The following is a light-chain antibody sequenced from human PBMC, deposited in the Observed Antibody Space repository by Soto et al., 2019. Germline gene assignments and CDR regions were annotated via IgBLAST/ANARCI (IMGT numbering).Light chain of an antibody. V-gene: IGKV3-11*01. CDR2: DAS. J-gene: IGKJ4*01. CDR1: QSVRTS. Sequence: EVVLTQSPATLSLSPGDRATLSCRASQSVRTSLVWYQQKPGQAPRLLIYDASKRATGVPARFSGSGSGTDFNLTINSLEPEDFASYYCQQRSNGFTFGGGTKVEI. CDR3: QQRSNGFT.